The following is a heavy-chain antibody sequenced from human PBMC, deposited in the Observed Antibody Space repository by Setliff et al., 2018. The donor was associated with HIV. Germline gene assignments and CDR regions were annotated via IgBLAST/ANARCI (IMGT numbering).Heavy chain of an antibody. J-gene: IGHJ4*02. CDR3: ARFDDSNGFDY. CDR1: GFTFSSYG. CDR2: IWYDGSNK. V-gene: IGHV3-33*03. Sequence: PGGSLRLSCAASGFTFSSYGMHWVRQAPGKGLEWVAVIWYDGSNKYYADSVKGRFTISRDNAKNTLFLQMNSLRAEDTAVYYCARFDDSNGFDYWGQGTLVTVSS. D-gene: IGHD3-22*01.